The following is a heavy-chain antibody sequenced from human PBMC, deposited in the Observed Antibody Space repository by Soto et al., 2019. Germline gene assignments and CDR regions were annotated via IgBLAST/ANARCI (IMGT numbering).Heavy chain of an antibody. Sequence: QVQLQQWGAGLLKPSETLSLTCAVYGGSFSGYYWSWIRQPPGKGLEWIGEINHSGSTNYNPSLKSRVTISVDTSESQCSLKLSSVTAAEGAVYYWGRGVPTYYYGSGSYPYWGQGTLVTVSS. CDR2: INHSGST. V-gene: IGHV4-34*01. CDR3: GRGVPTYYYGSGSYPY. CDR1: GGSFSGYY. J-gene: IGHJ4*02. D-gene: IGHD3-10*01.